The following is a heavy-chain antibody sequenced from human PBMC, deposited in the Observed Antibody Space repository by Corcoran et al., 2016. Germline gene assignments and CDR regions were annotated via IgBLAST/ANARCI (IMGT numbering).Heavy chain of an antibody. J-gene: IGHJ4*02. Sequence: QVQLVESGGGVVQPGRSLRLSCAASGFTFSSYGMHWVRQAPGKGLEWVAVISYDGSNKYYADSVKGRFTISRDNSKNTLYLQMNSLRAEDTAVYYCAKDWVRYCSGGSCYPRDYWGQGTLVTVYS. V-gene: IGHV3-30*18. CDR2: ISYDGSNK. CDR1: GFTFSSYG. CDR3: AKDWVRYCSGGSCYPRDY. D-gene: IGHD2-15*01.